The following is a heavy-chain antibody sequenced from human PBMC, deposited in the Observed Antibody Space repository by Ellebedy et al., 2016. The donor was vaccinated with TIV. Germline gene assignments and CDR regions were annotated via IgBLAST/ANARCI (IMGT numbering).Heavy chain of an antibody. D-gene: IGHD4-17*01. CDR2: IYQDGSDQ. CDR3: ARRGSYGDYAVQINSWFDT. J-gene: IGHJ5*02. V-gene: IGHV3-7*01. Sequence: GESQKISCAASGFSFRSYWMSWVRQAPGKGLEWVANIYQDGSDQYYVDSVKGRFTISRDNANKSLFLQMNNLRVEDTAVYYCARRGSYGDYAVQINSWFDTWGRGTLVTVSS. CDR1: GFSFRSYW.